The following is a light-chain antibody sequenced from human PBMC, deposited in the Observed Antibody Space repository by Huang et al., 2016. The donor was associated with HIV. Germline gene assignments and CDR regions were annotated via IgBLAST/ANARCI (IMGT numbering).Light chain of an antibody. J-gene: IGKJ1*01. Sequence: DIIMTQSPDSLAVSLGERATLNCRSSQSVYSSSTSKDYMAWFQQKPGQPPRLLLCWASTREAGVPDRFSGSGSGTHFTLTIANLEAEDAAIYYCQQYYSSPQTFGQGTRVEVK. CDR3: QQYYSSPQT. V-gene: IGKV4-1*01. CDR1: QSVYSSSTSKDY. CDR2: WAS.